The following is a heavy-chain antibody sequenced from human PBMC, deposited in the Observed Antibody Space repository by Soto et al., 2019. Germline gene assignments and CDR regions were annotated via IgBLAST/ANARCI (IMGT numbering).Heavy chain of an antibody. CDR1: GYTFTSYG. CDR2: ISAYNGNT. Sequence: ASVKVSCKASGYTFTSYGISWVRKAPGQGLEWMGWISAYNGNTNYAQKFQGRVTITADESTSTAYMELSSLRSEDTAVYYCAREGCGYDCHSSGRIFDYWGQGTLVTVSS. J-gene: IGHJ4*02. CDR3: AREGCGYDCHSSGRIFDY. V-gene: IGHV1-18*01. D-gene: IGHD5-12*01.